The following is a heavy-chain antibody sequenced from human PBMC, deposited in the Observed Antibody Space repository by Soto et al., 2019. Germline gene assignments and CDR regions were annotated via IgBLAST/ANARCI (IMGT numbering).Heavy chain of an antibody. CDR1: GGYISSYY. J-gene: IGHJ4*02. CDR3: ARLPLSQYRSEYYFDY. Sequence: PSETLSLTCTVSGGYISSYYWSWIRQPPGKGLEWIGYIYYSGSTNYNPSLKSRVTISVDTSKNQFSLKLSSVTAADTAVYYCARLPLSQYRSEYYFDYWGQGTLVTVSS. CDR2: IYYSGST. D-gene: IGHD3-10*01. V-gene: IGHV4-59*08.